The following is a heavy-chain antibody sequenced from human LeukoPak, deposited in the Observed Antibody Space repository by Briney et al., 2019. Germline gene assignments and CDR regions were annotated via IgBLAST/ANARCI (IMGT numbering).Heavy chain of an antibody. CDR3: ARAGWIITSGIDY. CDR2: VYHTGST. D-gene: IGHD3-10*01. CDR1: GYSISRGYY. Sequence: ASETLSLTCAVSGYSISRGYYWALIRQPPGKGLECIGTVYHTGSTYYNPSLDSRVTISVDTSKNEFSLNLKSVTAADTAVYYCARAGWIITSGIDYWGQGALVTVSS. V-gene: IGHV4-38-2*01. J-gene: IGHJ4*02.